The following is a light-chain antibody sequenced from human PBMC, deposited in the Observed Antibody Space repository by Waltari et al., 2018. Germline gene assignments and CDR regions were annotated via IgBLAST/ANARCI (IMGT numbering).Light chain of an antibody. Sequence: IQMSQSPSSLSASVGDRVTITCRASQGISSSLNWYQQKPGKAPKLLIYNANSLASGVPSCFSGSGSGTEFTLTISSLQPEDFASYYCQQGNNYPFTFGPGTKLDIK. J-gene: IGKJ3*01. V-gene: IGKV1D-13*01. CDR1: QGISSS. CDR3: QQGNNYPFT. CDR2: NAN.